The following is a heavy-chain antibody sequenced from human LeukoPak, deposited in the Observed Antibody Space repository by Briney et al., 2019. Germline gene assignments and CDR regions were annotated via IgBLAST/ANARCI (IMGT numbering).Heavy chain of an antibody. CDR3: ARGPGTDYGDYYFDY. CDR1: GFTFSSFA. D-gene: IGHD4-17*01. V-gene: IGHV3-23*01. CDR2: ISGSGGST. Sequence: GSLRLSCAASGFTFSSFAMNWVRQAPGKGLEWVSGISGSGGSTYYADSVKGRFTISRDNSKNTLYLQMNSLRAADTAVYYCARGPGTDYGDYYFDYWGQGTLVTVSS. J-gene: IGHJ4*02.